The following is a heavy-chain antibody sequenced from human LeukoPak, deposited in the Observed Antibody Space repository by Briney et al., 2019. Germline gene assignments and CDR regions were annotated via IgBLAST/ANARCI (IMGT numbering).Heavy chain of an antibody. D-gene: IGHD6-13*01. V-gene: IGHV3-30-3*01. J-gene: IGHJ3*02. Sequence: PGRSLRLSCAASGFTFTYYAMHWVRQAPGKGLEWVSVVSNDGSNQDYTDSVKGRFIISRDDSKSTVYLQMNSLRVDDTAMYYCVKDTHSSSWYGEAFDIWGQGTTVTVSS. CDR1: GFTFTYYA. CDR3: VKDTHSSSWYGEAFDI. CDR2: VSNDGSNQ.